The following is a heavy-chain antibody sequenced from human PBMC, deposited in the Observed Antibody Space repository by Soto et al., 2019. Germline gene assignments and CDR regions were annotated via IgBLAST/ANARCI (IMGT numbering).Heavy chain of an antibody. J-gene: IGHJ3*02. CDR1: GYPVTAYY. CDR2: INPATGAA. CDR3: ARGGGVGVAGSAAFDM. D-gene: IGHD3-3*01. Sequence: QLHLVQSGAVVKKPGASVTVSCSASGYPVTAYYMHWVRQAPGRGLEWMGGINPATGAAKYTQTFQVRVTMTRDTSTSTVFLELGGLTPEDTAVFYCARGGGVGVAGSAAFDMWGQGTLVTVSS. V-gene: IGHV1-2*02.